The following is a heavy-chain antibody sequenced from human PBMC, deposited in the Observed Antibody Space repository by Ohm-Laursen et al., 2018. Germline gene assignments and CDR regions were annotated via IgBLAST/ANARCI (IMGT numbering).Heavy chain of an antibody. V-gene: IGHV4-34*01. J-gene: IGHJ5*02. Sequence: TLSLTCAVYGGSFSGYYWNWIRQPPGKGLEWIGEINHSGSTNYNPSLKSRVTISVDTSKNLSSLSLSSVTAADTAVYFCARGPLHNWLDPWGQGTLVTVSS. CDR2: INHSGST. CDR3: ARGPLHNWLDP. CDR1: GGSFSGYY.